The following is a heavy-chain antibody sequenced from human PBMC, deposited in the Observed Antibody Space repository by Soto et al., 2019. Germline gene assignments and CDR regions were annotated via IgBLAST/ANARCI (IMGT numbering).Heavy chain of an antibody. CDR2: TYYRSKWYN. V-gene: IGHV6-1*01. Sequence: LSQTLSLTCALSGDSVSSNSAAWNWIRQSPSRGLEWLGRTYYRSKWYNDYAVSVKSRITINPDTSKNQFSLQLNSVNPEDTAVYYCARVHYDILTNNWFDPWGQGTLVTVSS. D-gene: IGHD3-9*01. J-gene: IGHJ5*02. CDR1: GDSVSSNSAA. CDR3: ARVHYDILTNNWFDP.